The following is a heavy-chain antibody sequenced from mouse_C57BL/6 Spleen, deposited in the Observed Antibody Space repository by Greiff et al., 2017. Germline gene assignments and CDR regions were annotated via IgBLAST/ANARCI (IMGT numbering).Heavy chain of an antibody. CDR2: ISYDGSN. Sequence: EVQLVESGPGLVKPSQSLSLTCSVTGYSITSGYYWNWIRQFPGNKLEWMGYISYDGSNNYNPSLKNRISITRDTSKNPFCLKLNSVTTEDTATYYCARENYYYGSSYERDYAMDYWGQGTSVTVSS. CDR3: ARENYYYGSSYERDYAMDY. CDR1: GYSITSGYY. J-gene: IGHJ4*01. D-gene: IGHD1-1*01. V-gene: IGHV3-6*01.